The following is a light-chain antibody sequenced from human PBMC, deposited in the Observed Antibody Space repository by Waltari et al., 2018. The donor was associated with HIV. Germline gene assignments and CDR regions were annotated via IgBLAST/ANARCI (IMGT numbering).Light chain of an antibody. V-gene: IGKV1-5*03. CDR2: HAS. Sequence: DIQMTQYPSTLSASVGDRVTITCRASQSISSWLAWYQQKPGKAPNLLIYHASILESGVPSRFSGSGSGTEFTLTISSLQPDDFATYYCQHYNSHPITSGGGTKVEIK. CDR1: QSISSW. CDR3: QHYNSHPIT. J-gene: IGKJ4*01.